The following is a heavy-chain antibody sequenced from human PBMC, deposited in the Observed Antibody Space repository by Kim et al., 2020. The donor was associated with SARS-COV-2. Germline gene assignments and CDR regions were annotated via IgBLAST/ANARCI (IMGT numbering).Heavy chain of an antibody. CDR1: GGSINNKNNV. CDR3: ARNRYISNFYQFDS. J-gene: IGHJ4*02. CDR2: VFYNGNSF. Sequence: SETLSLTCTVSGGSINNKNNVWGWIRQTPGKGREWIGGVFYNGNSFYYNPSLKSRVTMSLDTPKNQFSLSLTSVTAADTAVYYCARNRYISNFYQFDSWGQGVLVTVSS. V-gene: IGHV4-39*01. D-gene: IGHD6-13*01.